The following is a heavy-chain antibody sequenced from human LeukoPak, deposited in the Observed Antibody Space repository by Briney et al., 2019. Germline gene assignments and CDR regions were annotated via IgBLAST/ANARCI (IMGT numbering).Heavy chain of an antibody. D-gene: IGHD5-24*01. CDR1: GFTFSRYG. CDR3: AKGQFSMGMATITGAFDY. J-gene: IGHJ4*02. CDR2: IGASGGDI. V-gene: IGHV3-23*01. Sequence: GGSLRLSCAASGFTFSRYGMKWVRQAPGKGLQWVSEIGASGGDIRYADSVKGRFTISRDNSKNTLYLQMNSLRAEDTALYYCAKGQFSMGMATITGAFDYWGQGTLVTVSS.